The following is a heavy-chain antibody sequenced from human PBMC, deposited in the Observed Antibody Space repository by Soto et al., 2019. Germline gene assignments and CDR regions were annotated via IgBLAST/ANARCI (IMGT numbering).Heavy chain of an antibody. Sequence: GGSLRLSCAASGFTFRSHAMSWVRQAPGKGLEWVLGISGGGGTTYYPESVKGRFTISRDNSKNTLFLQMNSLRAEDTAVYYCARASVVASRSYYYYGMDVWGQGTTVTVSS. CDR1: GFTFRSHA. J-gene: IGHJ6*02. CDR2: ISGGGGTT. D-gene: IGHD2-15*01. CDR3: ARASVVASRSYYYYGMDV. V-gene: IGHV3-23*01.